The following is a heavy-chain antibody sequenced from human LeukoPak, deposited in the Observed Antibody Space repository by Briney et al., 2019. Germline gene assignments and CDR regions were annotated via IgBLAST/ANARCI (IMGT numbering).Heavy chain of an antibody. CDR1: GFTFSVHA. D-gene: IGHD6-13*01. V-gene: IGHV3-23*01. CDR2: ISGGGGGT. CDR3: AKDYSSSWYYFDY. Sequence: GSLRLSCAASGFTFSVHAMSWVRQAPGKGLEWVSGISGGGGGTNYADSVKGRFTVSRDNSKNTLYLQMNSLRAEDTAVYYCAKDYSSSWYYFDYWGQGTLVTVSS. J-gene: IGHJ4*02.